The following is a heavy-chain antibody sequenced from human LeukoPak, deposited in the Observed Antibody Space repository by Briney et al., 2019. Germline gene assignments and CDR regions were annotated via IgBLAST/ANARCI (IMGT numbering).Heavy chain of an antibody. Sequence: GGSLRLSCAASGFTFSDTWMNWIRQAPGKGLEWVGRVKSQTDGGAIDYAAPVEGRFRISRDDSRDMVFLEMNSLQTEDTAVYYCSTVKKAAAAGKWGQGTLVIVSS. D-gene: IGHD6-13*01. CDR2: VKSQTDGGAI. CDR3: STVKKAAAAGK. V-gene: IGHV3-15*01. J-gene: IGHJ4*02. CDR1: GFTFSDTW.